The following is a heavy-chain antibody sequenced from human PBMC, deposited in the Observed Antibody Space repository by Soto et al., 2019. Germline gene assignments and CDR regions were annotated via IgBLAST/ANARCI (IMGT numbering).Heavy chain of an antibody. CDR1: GFTFSSSA. J-gene: IGHJ5*02. Sequence: EVRLLESGGGLAQPGGSRRLSCAASGFTFSSSAMNWVRQAPGKGLEWVSSIRVGGGDTFYADSVRGRFTVSRDISRNTLYLQMNSLRAEDTAICYCAKCSVGTVRTSGWCNWFDPWGQGTLVNVSS. D-gene: IGHD6-19*01. V-gene: IGHV3-23*01. CDR3: AKCSVGTVRTSGWCNWFDP. CDR2: IRVGGGDT.